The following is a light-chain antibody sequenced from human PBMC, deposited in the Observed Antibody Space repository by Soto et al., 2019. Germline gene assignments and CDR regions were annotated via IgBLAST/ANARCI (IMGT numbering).Light chain of an antibody. V-gene: IGKV3-11*01. CDR2: DAS. CDR1: QSVSSY. Sequence: EIVLTQSPATLSLSPGARATLSCRASQSVSSYLAWYQQKPGQAPRLLIYDASNRATGIPARFSGSGSGTDFTLTISSLAPEDFAVYYCQLGFTFGHGTTVDIK. CDR3: QLGFT. J-gene: IGKJ3*01.